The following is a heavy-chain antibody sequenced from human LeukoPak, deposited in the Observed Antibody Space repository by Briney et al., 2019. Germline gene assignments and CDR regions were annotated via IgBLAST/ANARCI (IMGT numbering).Heavy chain of an antibody. Sequence: ASVEVSCKASGYTFTSYDINWVRQATGQGLEWMGWMNPNSGNTGYAQKFQGRVTMTRNASISTAYMELSSLRSEDTAVYYCARAHGYCSSTSCYYYYGMDVWGQGTTVTVSS. D-gene: IGHD2-2*03. J-gene: IGHJ6*02. V-gene: IGHV1-8*01. CDR3: ARAHGYCSSTSCYYYYGMDV. CDR2: MNPNSGNT. CDR1: GYTFTSYD.